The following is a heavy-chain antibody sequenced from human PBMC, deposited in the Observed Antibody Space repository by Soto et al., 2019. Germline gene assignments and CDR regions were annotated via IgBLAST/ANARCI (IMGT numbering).Heavy chain of an antibody. CDR1: GGSFSGYY. J-gene: IGHJ4*02. Sequence: SETLSLTCAVYGGSFSGYYWSRIRQPPGKGLEWIGEINHSGSTNYNPSLKSRVTISVDTSKNQFSLKLSSVTAADTAVYYCARRGVVVITSYYFDYWGQGTLVTVSS. CDR2: INHSGST. D-gene: IGHD3-22*01. CDR3: ARRGVVVITSYYFDY. V-gene: IGHV4-34*01.